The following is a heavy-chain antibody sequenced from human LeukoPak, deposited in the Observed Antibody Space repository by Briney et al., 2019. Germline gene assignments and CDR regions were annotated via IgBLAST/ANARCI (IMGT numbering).Heavy chain of an antibody. CDR2: IKQDGSEK. J-gene: IGHJ2*01. V-gene: IGHV3-7*01. D-gene: IGHD1-26*01. CDR3: ARSQQVVGWYFDL. CDR1: GFTFSSHW. Sequence: GGSLRLSCAASGFTFSSHWMSWVRQAPGKGLEWVANIKQDGSEKYYVDSVKGRFTTSRDNAKNTLYLEMNSLRAEDTAVYYCARSQQVVGWYFDLWGRGTLVTVSS.